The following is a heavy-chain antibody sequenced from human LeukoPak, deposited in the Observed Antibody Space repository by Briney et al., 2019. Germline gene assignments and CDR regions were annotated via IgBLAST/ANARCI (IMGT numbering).Heavy chain of an antibody. D-gene: IGHD6-13*01. Sequence: SETLSLTCTVSGGSISSYYWSWIRQPPGTGLEWIGYIYYSGGTTYNPPLKSRVTISVEASKTQFSLKRSSAAAADTAVYYCAREQWGSSSWSRPNWFDPWGQGTLVTVSS. V-gene: IGHV4-59*12. CDR3: AREQWGSSSWSRPNWFDP. CDR2: IYYSGGT. J-gene: IGHJ5*02. CDR1: GGSISSYY.